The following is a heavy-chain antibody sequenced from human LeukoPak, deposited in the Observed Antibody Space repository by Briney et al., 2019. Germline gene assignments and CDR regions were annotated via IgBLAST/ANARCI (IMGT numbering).Heavy chain of an antibody. CDR2: IIPILGIA. CDR3: ARVGPYSGYIDY. Sequence: ASVKVSCKASGYTFTSYDINWVRQAPGQGLEWMGRIIPILGIANYAQKFQGRVTITADKSTSTAYMELSSLRSEDTAVYYCARVGPYSGYIDYWGQGTLVTVSS. D-gene: IGHD3-22*01. J-gene: IGHJ4*02. V-gene: IGHV1-69*04. CDR1: GYTFTSYD.